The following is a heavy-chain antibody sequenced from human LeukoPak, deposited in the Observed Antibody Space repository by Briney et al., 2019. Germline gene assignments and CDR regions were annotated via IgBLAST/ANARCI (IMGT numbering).Heavy chain of an antibody. CDR1: GYTFTGYY. V-gene: IGHV1-2*02. J-gene: IGHJ4*02. Sequence: ASVKVSCKASGYTFTGYYMHWVRQAPGQGLEWMGWINPNSGGTNYAQKLQGRVTMTTDTSTSTAYMELRSLRSDDTAVYYCAREPHRGGYYDSSGYDYWGQGTLVTVSS. D-gene: IGHD3-22*01. CDR3: AREPHRGGYYDSSGYDY. CDR2: INPNSGGT.